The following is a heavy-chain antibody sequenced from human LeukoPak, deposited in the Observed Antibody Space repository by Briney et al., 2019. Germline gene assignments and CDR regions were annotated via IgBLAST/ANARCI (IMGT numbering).Heavy chain of an antibody. Sequence: GGSLRLSCTASGFNVNSNYMSWVRQAPGKGLEWVSVIFGGGSTYYADSVKGRFTISRDNSKNTLYLQMNSLRAEDTAVYYCARVRGDSSGYYSYFDYWGQGTLVTVSS. V-gene: IGHV3-66*02. CDR1: GFNVNSNY. CDR3: ARVRGDSSGYYSYFDY. CDR2: IFGGGST. D-gene: IGHD3-22*01. J-gene: IGHJ4*02.